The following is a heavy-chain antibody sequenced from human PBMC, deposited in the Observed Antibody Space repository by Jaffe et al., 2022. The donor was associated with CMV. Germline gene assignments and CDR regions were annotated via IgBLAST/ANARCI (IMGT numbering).Heavy chain of an antibody. J-gene: IGHJ4*02. CDR1: GGSISSYY. Sequence: QVQLQESGPGLVKPSETLSLTCTVSGGSISSYYWSWIRQPPGKGLEWIGYIYYSGSTNYNPSLKSRVTISVDTSKNQFSLKLSSVTAADTAVYYCARFEYSSGPVFYWGQGTLVTVSS. V-gene: IGHV4-59*08. CDR3: ARFEYSSGPVFY. CDR2: IYYSGST. D-gene: IGHD6-19*01.